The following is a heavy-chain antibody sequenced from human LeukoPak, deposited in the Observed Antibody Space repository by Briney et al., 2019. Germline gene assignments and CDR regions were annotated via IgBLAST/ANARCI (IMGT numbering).Heavy chain of an antibody. D-gene: IGHD1-14*01. Sequence: SETLSLTCAVYGGSFSDYYWSWIRQPPGKGLEWIGEINHSGSANYNPSLKSRVTIFVDTSKNQFSLKLNSVTAADTVVYYCARGRTNRLGYWGRGTLVVVSS. V-gene: IGHV4-34*01. CDR2: INHSGSA. CDR1: GGSFSDYY. CDR3: ARGRTNRLGY. J-gene: IGHJ4*02.